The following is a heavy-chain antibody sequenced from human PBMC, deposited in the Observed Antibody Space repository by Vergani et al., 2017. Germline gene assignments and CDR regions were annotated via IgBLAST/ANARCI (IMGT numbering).Heavy chain of an antibody. Sequence: QVQLVQSGAEVKKPGASVKVSCKASGYTFSSYTISWVRQAPGQGLEWMGRIIPILGIANYAQKFQGRVTITADKSTSTAYMELSSLRSEDTAVYYCARGYCSSTSCPYYYYYYMDVWGKGTTVTVSS. J-gene: IGHJ6*03. CDR1: GYTFSSYT. V-gene: IGHV1-69*04. CDR3: ARGYCSSTSCPYYYYYYMDV. D-gene: IGHD2-2*01. CDR2: IIPILGIA.